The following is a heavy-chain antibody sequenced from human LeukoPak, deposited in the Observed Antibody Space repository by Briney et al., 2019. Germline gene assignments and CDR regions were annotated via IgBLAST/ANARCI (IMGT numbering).Heavy chain of an antibody. D-gene: IGHD7-27*01. CDR2: IHTSGST. V-gene: IGHV4-61*02. J-gene: IGHJ4*02. Sequence: SETLSLTCTVSGGSISSGSYYWSWIRQPAGKGLEWIGRIHTSGSTNYNPSLKSRVTISVDTSKNQFSLKLSSVTAADTAVYYCASAADELGLFDYWGQGTLVTVSS. CDR1: GGSISSGSYY. CDR3: ASAADELGLFDY.